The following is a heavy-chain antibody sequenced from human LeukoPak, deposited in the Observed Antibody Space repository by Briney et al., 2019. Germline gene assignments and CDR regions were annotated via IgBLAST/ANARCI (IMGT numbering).Heavy chain of an antibody. V-gene: IGHV4-59*08. J-gene: IGHJ6*03. Sequence: SETLSLTCTVSGGSISRYYWNWIRQPPGRGLEWVGHISYSGSTNNNPSLKSRLTTSVDTSKNQFSLKLSSVTAADTAMYYCARTPPIEPYYYVDVCGTGTTVTVSS. CDR3: ARTPPIEPYYYVDV. D-gene: IGHD2-15*01. CDR2: ISYSGST. CDR1: GGSISRYY.